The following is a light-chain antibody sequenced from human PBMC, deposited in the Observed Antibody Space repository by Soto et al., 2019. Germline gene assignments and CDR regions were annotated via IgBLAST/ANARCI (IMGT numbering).Light chain of an antibody. J-gene: IGKJ5*01. CDR3: QHYNSWPRID. CDR2: GAS. V-gene: IGKV3-15*01. CDR1: QSASTN. Sequence: EIVLTQSPVTLFVSPGERATLFCRASQSASTNLAWYQHKPGQAPRLLIYGASTRATAIPARFSGSGSGTEFTLTINSLESEDFAVYYCQHYNSWPRIDFGQGTRLEIK.